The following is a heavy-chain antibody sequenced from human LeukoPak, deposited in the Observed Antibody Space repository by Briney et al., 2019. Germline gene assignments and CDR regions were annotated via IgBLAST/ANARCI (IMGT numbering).Heavy chain of an antibody. CDR1: GYTFTGYH. CDR2: ISPYNDNA. V-gene: IGHV1-18*04. Sequence: ASVKVSCKASGYTFTGYHMHWVRQAPGQGLEWMGWISPYNDNADYAEKLQDRVTMTTDTSTSTVYMELRSLRSDDTAVYYCARMKEQWLIRPFDYWGQGTLVTVSS. D-gene: IGHD6-19*01. CDR3: ARMKEQWLIRPFDY. J-gene: IGHJ4*02.